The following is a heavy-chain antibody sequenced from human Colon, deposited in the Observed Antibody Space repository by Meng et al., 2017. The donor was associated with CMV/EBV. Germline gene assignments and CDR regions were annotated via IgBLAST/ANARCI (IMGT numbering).Heavy chain of an antibody. Sequence: IPLKCSVHTLMKPTPTLTPTGSFSGFSLSTSGVGVGWIRQPPGKALEWLALIYWDDDKRYSPSLKSRLTITKDTSKNQVVLTMTNMDPVDTATYYCAHRMGRIAARVFDYWAQGTLVTVSS. D-gene: IGHD6-6*01. CDR1: GFSLSTSGVG. CDR3: AHRMGRIAARVFDY. CDR2: IYWDDDK. V-gene: IGHV2-5*02. J-gene: IGHJ4*02.